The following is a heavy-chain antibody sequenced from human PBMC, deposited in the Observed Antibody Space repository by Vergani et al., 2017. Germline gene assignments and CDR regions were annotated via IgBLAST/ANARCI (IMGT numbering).Heavy chain of an antibody. CDR3: GXDEGSVVVTAAYQH. Sequence: QVQLVQSGAEVKKPGSSVKVSCKASGGTFSSYAISWVRQAPGQGLEWMGGTIPIFGTANYAQKFQGRVTITADESTSTAYMEQSSLRSEDTAVYYCGXDEGSVVVTAAYQHWGQGTLVTV. CDR2: TIPIFGTA. J-gene: IGHJ1*01. D-gene: IGHD2-2*01. CDR1: GGTFSSYA. V-gene: IGHV1-69*12.